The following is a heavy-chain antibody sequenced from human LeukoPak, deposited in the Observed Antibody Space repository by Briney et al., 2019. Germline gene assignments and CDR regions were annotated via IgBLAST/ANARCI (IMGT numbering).Heavy chain of an antibody. CDR3: AKDSVGYTYGNFDY. CDR2: ISWDGYFT. J-gene: IGHJ4*02. CDR1: GFTFDDYA. Sequence: GGSLRLSCAASGFTFDDYAMHWVRQAPGKGLEWVSLISWDGYFTYYADSVKGRFTISRDNSKNSLYLQMNSLRAEDTAFYYCAKDSVGYTYGNFDYWGQGTLVTVSS. V-gene: IGHV3-43D*03. D-gene: IGHD5-18*01.